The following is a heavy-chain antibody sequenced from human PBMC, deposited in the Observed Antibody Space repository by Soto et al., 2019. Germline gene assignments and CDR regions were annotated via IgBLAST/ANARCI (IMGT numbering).Heavy chain of an antibody. V-gene: IGHV4-30-2*01. CDR2: IYHSGST. J-gene: IGHJ5*02. Sequence: LSLTCAVSGGSISSGGYSWSWIRQPPGKGLEWIGYIYHSGSTYYNPSLKSRVTISVDRSKNQFSLKLSSVTAADTAVYYCAREPHCSSTSCPSGWFDPWGQGTLVTVSS. D-gene: IGHD2-2*01. CDR1: GGSISSGGYS. CDR3: AREPHCSSTSCPSGWFDP.